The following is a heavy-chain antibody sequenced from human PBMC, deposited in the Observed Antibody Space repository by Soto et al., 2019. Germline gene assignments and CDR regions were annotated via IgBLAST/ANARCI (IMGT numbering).Heavy chain of an antibody. V-gene: IGHV3-66*01. CDR2: IYSAGSA. CDR1: GFTVSRSY. CDR3: ARVHSSSYPSFDY. J-gene: IGHJ4*02. D-gene: IGHD6-13*01. Sequence: RLSCAASGFTVSRSYMRWVRQAPGKGLEWVSVIYSAGSADFADSVKGRFTISRDNSRTTLYLQMSSLRAEATAVYSCARVHSSSYPSFDYWGQGTLVTVPS.